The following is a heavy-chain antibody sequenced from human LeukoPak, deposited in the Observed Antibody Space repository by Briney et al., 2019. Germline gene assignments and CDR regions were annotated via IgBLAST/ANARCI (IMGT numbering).Heavy chain of an antibody. CDR1: GGSISTYY. V-gene: IGHV3-30*03. Sequence: LSLTCTVSGGSISTYYWGWIRQAPGKGLEWVAVISYDGSNKYYADSVKGRFTISRDNSKNTLYLQMNSLRAEDTAVYYCAMGGVTTLDYWGQGTLVTVSS. CDR2: ISYDGSNK. J-gene: IGHJ4*02. CDR3: AMGGVTTLDY. D-gene: IGHD4-17*01.